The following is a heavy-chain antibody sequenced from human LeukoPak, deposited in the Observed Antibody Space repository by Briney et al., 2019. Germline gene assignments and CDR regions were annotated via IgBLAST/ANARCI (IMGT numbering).Heavy chain of an antibody. D-gene: IGHD3-3*01. V-gene: IGHV3-15*01. CDR3: AKSSPFVELYI. CDR2: IKSKTQGGAI. Sequence: PGGSLRLSCGASGFTFKYAWMSWVRQAPGKGLEWVGRIKSKTQGGAIDYSAPVKGRFRISRDDSRNTLFLEMNSRRTEDTAVYFCAKSSPFVELYIWGQGTLVTVSS. CDR1: GFTFKYAW. J-gene: IGHJ4*02.